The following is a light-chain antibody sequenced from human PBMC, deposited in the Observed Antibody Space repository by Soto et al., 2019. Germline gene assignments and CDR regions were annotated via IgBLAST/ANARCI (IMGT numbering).Light chain of an antibody. CDR2: AVT. V-gene: IGLV2-14*01. CDR1: SGSVGTFNF. Sequence: QSVLTQPPSASGSPGQSVAISCSGTSGSVGTFNFVSWYQQHPGKAPRLMIYAVTDRPSGVSSRFSGSKSGNTAYLTISGLQAEDEADYYCSSYITTSSRLFGTGTKVTVL. CDR3: SSYITTSSRL. J-gene: IGLJ1*01.